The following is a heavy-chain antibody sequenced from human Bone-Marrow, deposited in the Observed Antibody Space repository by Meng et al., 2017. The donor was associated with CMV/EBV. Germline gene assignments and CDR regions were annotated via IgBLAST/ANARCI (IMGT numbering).Heavy chain of an antibody. CDR2: ISSSGSII. D-gene: IGHD2-2*01. Sequence: GGALRLSCAASGFTFSSYEMNWVRQAPGKGLEWVSYISSSGSIIYYANSVKGRFTITRDNAKNSLYRQMNSQRAEDKAVYYCANTYQVPHQEAFDIWGQGTMVTVSS. V-gene: IGHV3-48*03. CDR3: ANTYQVPHQEAFDI. CDR1: GFTFSSYE. J-gene: IGHJ3*02.